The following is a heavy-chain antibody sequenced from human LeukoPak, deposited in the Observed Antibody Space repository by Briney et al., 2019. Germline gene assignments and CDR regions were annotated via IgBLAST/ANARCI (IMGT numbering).Heavy chain of an antibody. CDR1: GFTFSSYS. J-gene: IGHJ6*02. CDR3: ARDLTMIVVATARYYYYGMDV. V-gene: IGHV3-48*02. Sequence: GGSLRLSCAASGFTFSSYSMNWVRQAPGKGLEWVSYISSSSSTIYYADSVKGRFTISRDNAKNSLYLQMNSLRDEDTAVYYCARDLTMIVVATARYYYYGMDVWGQGTTVTVSS. CDR2: ISSSSSTI. D-gene: IGHD3-22*01.